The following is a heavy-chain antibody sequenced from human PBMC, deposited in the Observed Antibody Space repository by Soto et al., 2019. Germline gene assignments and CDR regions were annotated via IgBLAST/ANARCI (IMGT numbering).Heavy chain of an antibody. CDR3: AKGGAYYYDSSGYLFDY. D-gene: IGHD3-22*01. Sequence: GGSLRLSCAASGFTLSSYAMSWVRQAPGKGLEWVSAISGSGGSTYYADSVKGRFTISRDNSKNTLYLQMNSLRAEDTAVYYCAKGGAYYYDSSGYLFDYWGQGTLVTVSS. V-gene: IGHV3-23*01. J-gene: IGHJ4*02. CDR2: ISGSGGST. CDR1: GFTLSSYA.